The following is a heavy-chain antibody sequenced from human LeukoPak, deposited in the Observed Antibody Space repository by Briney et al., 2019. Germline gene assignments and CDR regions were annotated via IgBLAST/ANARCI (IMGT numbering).Heavy chain of an antibody. V-gene: IGHV1-46*01. J-gene: IGHJ3*02. CDR2: INPSGGST. CDR3: ARDPQLGYAFDI. D-gene: IGHD1-26*01. Sequence: GASVKVSCKASGYTFTSYYMHWVRQAPGQGLEWMGIINPSGGSTSYAQKFQGRVTVTRDTSTSTVYMELSSLRSEDTAVYYCARDPQLGYAFDIWGQGTMVTVSS. CDR1: GYTFTSYY.